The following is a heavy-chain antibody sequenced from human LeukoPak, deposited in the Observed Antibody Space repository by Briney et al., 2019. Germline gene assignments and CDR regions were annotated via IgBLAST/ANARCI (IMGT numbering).Heavy chain of an antibody. J-gene: IGHJ4*02. CDR3: ARSADMITFGGVILPINFDY. V-gene: IGHV3-21*01. Sequence: GGSLRLSCAASGFTFSSYSMSWVRQAPGKGLEWVSYISSSSSCIYYADSVKGRFTISRDNAKNSLYLQMNSLRAEDTAVYYCARSADMITFGGVILPINFDYWGQGTLVTVSS. D-gene: IGHD3-16*01. CDR1: GFTFSSYS. CDR2: ISSSSSCI.